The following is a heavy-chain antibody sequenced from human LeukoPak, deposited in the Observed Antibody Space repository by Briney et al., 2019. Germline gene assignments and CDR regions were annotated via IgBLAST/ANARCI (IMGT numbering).Heavy chain of an antibody. J-gene: IGHJ4*02. CDR3: ARGFNPNY. CDR1: GFTFSSYE. V-gene: IGHV3-48*03. D-gene: IGHD3-10*01. CDR2: ISTSGDTV. Sequence: GGSLRLSCAASGFTFSSYEMNWVRQALGKGLEWVSYISTSGDTVNHADSVKGRFTISRDDARNSLYLQMKSPRVEDTAVYYCARGFNPNYWGQGTLVTVSS.